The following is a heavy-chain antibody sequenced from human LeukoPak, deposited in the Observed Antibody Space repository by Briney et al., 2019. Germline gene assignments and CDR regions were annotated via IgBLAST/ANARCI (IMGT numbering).Heavy chain of an antibody. CDR3: AELGITMIGGV. J-gene: IGHJ6*04. D-gene: IGHD3-10*02. V-gene: IGHV3-30*02. CDR2: IRYDGSQK. Sequence: GGSLRLSCAASGFTFSSYGMHWVRQAPGKGLEWVAFIRYDGSQKYYADSVKGRFTISRDNSKNTLYLQMNSPRAEDTAVYYCAELGITMIGGVWGKGTTVTISS. CDR1: GFTFSSYG.